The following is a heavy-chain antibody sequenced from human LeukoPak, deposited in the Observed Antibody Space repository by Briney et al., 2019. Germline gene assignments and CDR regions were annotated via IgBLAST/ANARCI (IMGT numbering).Heavy chain of an antibody. D-gene: IGHD3-3*01. CDR2: ISAYNGNT. Sequence: ASVKVSCKASGYTFTSYGISWVRQAPGQGLEWMGWISAYNGNTSYAQKFQGRVTMTRDTSTSTVYMELSSLRSEDTAVYYCAREGSLDYDFWSGYWTYYGMDVWGQGTTVTVSS. J-gene: IGHJ6*02. CDR3: AREGSLDYDFWSGYWTYYGMDV. V-gene: IGHV1-18*01. CDR1: GYTFTSYG.